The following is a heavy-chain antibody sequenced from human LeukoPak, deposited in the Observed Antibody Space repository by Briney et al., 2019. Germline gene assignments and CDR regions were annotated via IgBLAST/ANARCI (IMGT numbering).Heavy chain of an antibody. CDR2: IYHRGST. CDR1: GNSISSGYY. J-gene: IGHJ6*03. D-gene: IGHD3-22*01. Sequence: SETLSLTCTVSGNSISSGYYWGWIRQPPGKGLEWIGSIYHRGSTYYNPSLKSRVTISVDTSKNQFSLKLSSVTAADTAVYYCARLIVVAQYYYYYYYMDVWGKGTTVTVSS. V-gene: IGHV4-38-2*02. CDR3: ARLIVVAQYYYYYYYMDV.